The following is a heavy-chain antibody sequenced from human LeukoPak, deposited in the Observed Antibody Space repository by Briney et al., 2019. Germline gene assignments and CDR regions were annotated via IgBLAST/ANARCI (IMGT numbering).Heavy chain of an antibody. CDR3: AKDDSEGGYPNWLDP. J-gene: IGHJ5*02. V-gene: IGHV3-23*01. Sequence: GGSLRLSCATSGFTFSSYAMSWVRQAPGKGLEWVSAISAYGDSTYYADSVKGRFTISRDNSMDTLNLQMNSLRAEDTAVYYCAKDDSEGGYPNWLDPRGQGTLVTVSS. D-gene: IGHD3-22*01. CDR2: ISAYGDST. CDR1: GFTFSSYA.